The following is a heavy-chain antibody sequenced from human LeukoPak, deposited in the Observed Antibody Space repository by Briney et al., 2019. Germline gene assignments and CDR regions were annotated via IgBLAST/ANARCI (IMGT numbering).Heavy chain of an antibody. CDR1: GFTVSSSY. D-gene: IGHD5-18*01. J-gene: IGHJ4*02. V-gene: IGHV3-66*04. Sequence: GGSLRLSCAASGFTVSSSYMSWVRQAPGKGLEWVSVIYSGGSGSTYYADSVKGRFTISRDNSKNTLNLQMNSLRAEDTAVYYCAKHVDTAMVMDYWGQGTLVTVSS. CDR2: IYSGGSGST. CDR3: AKHVDTAMVMDY.